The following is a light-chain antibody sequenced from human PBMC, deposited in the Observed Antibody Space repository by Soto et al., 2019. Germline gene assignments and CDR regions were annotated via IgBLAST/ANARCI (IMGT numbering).Light chain of an antibody. CDR2: GAS. J-gene: IGKJ1*01. CDR1: QSVNAN. CDR3: QQYNTWLWT. V-gene: IGKV3-15*01. Sequence: EVVMTQSPATLSVSPGERATLSCRASQSVNANLAWYQQKPGQAPRLLIHGASNRATGIPARFSGSGFGTEFILTISSLQSEDFAVYYCQQYNTWLWTXXXG.